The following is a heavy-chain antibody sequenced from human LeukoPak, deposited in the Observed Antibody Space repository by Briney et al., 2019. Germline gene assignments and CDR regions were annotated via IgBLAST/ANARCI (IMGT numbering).Heavy chain of an antibody. V-gene: IGHV3-23*01. D-gene: IGHD3-3*01. Sequence: PGGSLRLSCAASGFTFSSHAMSWVRQAPGKGLEWFSAISGSGGSTDYAYSVKGQFTISRDNSKNTLYLQMNSLRAEDTAVYYCATPPPEYYDFWSGYLQGNYFDYWGQGTLVTVSS. CDR1: GFTFSSHA. CDR2: ISGSGGST. J-gene: IGHJ4*02. CDR3: ATPPPEYYDFWSGYLQGNYFDY.